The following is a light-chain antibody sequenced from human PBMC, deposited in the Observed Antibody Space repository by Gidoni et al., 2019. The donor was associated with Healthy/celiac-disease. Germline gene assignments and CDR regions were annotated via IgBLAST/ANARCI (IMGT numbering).Light chain of an antibody. CDR1: QGISSA. CDR2: DAS. Sequence: AIQLTQSPSSLSASVGDRVTITCRASQGISSALAWYQQKPGKAPKLLIYDASSLESGVPSRFSGSGSGTDFTLTISSLQPEDFATYYCQQFNSYPPYTFGQXTKLEIK. V-gene: IGKV1-13*02. CDR3: QQFNSYPPYT. J-gene: IGKJ2*01.